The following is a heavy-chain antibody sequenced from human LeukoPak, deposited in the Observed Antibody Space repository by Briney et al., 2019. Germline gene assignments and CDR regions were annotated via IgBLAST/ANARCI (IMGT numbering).Heavy chain of an antibody. J-gene: IGHJ5*02. CDR3: ARGLLLWFGELIGWFDP. CDR1: GYTLTSYD. CDR2: MNPNSGNT. V-gene: IGHV1-8*01. D-gene: IGHD3-10*01. Sequence: ASVKVSCKASGYTLTSYDINWVGQPTGQGLEWRGWMNPNSGNTGYAQKFQGRVTMTRNTSISTAYMELSSLRSEDTAVYYCARGLLLWFGELIGWFDPWGQGTLVTVSS.